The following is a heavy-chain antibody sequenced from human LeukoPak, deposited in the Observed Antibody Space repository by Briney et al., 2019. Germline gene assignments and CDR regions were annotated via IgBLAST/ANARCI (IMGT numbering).Heavy chain of an antibody. CDR3: ARGPTVDYDVLLGYYRFDY. CDR2: ISYSGST. V-gene: IGHV4-39*07. Sequence: PSETPSLTCSVPGASISSTNYYWGWIRQSPGKGLEWIGTISYSGSTNYTPSLKRRVTISVDTSKNQFSLKLTSVTAADTAVYYCARGPTVDYDVLLGYYRFDYWGQGTLVTVSS. CDR1: GASISSTNYY. D-gene: IGHD3-9*01. J-gene: IGHJ4*02.